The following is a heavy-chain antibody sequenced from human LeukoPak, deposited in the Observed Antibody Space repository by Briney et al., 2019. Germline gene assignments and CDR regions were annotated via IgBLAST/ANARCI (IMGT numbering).Heavy chain of an antibody. D-gene: IGHD3-22*01. CDR2: ISGSGGST. Sequence: PGGSLRLSCAASGFTFSSYAMSWVRQAPGKGLEWVSAISGSGGSTYYADSVKGRFTISRDNSKNTLYLQMNSLRAEDTAVYYCAKRAPSTTYYYDSSGDKGPLDYWGQGTLVTVSS. CDR3: AKRAPSTTYYYDSSGDKGPLDY. CDR1: GFTFSSYA. J-gene: IGHJ4*02. V-gene: IGHV3-23*01.